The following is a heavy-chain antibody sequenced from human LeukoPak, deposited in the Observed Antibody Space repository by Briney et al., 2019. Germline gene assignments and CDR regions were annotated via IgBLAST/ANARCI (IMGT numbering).Heavy chain of an antibody. CDR3: ARELTPYGSGSYAAY. D-gene: IGHD3-10*01. Sequence: ASVKVSCKASGYTFTSYGISWVRQAPGQGLEWMAWISAYNGNTNYAQKLQGRVTMTTDTSTSTAYMELRSLRSDDTAVYYCARELTPYGSGSYAAYWGQGTLVTVSS. J-gene: IGHJ4*02. CDR2: ISAYNGNT. V-gene: IGHV1-18*04. CDR1: GYTFTSYG.